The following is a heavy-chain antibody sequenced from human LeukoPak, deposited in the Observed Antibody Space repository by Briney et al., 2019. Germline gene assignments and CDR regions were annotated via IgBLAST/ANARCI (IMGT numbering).Heavy chain of an antibody. D-gene: IGHD1-26*01. CDR3: ASYIVGGSLGD. CDR2: MYYSGTT. J-gene: IGHJ4*02. Sequence: PSETLSLTCTVSGGSLSGYYWSWIRHSPGKGLEWIGNMYYSGTTNYNPSLKSRVTMSIDTSKNQFSLKLSSVIAADTAVYYCASYIVGGSLGDWGQGTLVTVSS. V-gene: IGHV4-59*01. CDR1: GGSLSGYY.